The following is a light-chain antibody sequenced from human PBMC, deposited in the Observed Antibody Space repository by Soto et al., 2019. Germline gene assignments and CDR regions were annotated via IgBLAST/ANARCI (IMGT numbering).Light chain of an antibody. Sequence: EIVMTQSPATLSVSPGERATLSCRASESVGSNLAWYLQKPGQAPRLLIYGASTRATGIPARFSGSGSGTEVTLTISSLQSEDFAVYYCQQYTTWPPWTFGQGTKVEIK. V-gene: IGKV3-15*01. J-gene: IGKJ1*01. CDR3: QQYTTWPPWT. CDR1: ESVGSN. CDR2: GAS.